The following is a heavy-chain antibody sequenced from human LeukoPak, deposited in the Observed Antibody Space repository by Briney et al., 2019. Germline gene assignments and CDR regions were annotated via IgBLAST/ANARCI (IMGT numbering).Heavy chain of an antibody. CDR3: ARRPPWLPFDY. CDR2: IRQDGGEK. V-gene: IGHV3-7*01. D-gene: IGHD3-9*01. CDR1: GFTFSSYW. Sequence: PPGGSLRLSCAASGFTFSSYWMSWVRQAPGKGLEWVSNIRQDGGEKYYVDSVKGRFTISRDNAKDSLYLQMNSLRAEDTALYNWARRPPWLPFDYWGQGTLVTVSS. J-gene: IGHJ4*02.